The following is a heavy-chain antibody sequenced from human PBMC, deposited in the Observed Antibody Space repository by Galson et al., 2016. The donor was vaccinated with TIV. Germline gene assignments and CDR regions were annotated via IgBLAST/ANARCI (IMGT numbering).Heavy chain of an antibody. CDR3: ARGRIAPRVVGYYYYPMDV. D-gene: IGHD6-6*01. V-gene: IGHV4-34*01. Sequence: ETLSLTCAVYGGSFSVYYWSWIRQPPGKGLEWIGEIIHSGGTNYNPSPKSQVTISVDTSKSQFSLKLSSVTAADTAVYYCARGRIAPRVVGYYYYPMDVWGQGTTVTVSS. J-gene: IGHJ6*02. CDR1: GGSFSVYY. CDR2: IIHSGGT.